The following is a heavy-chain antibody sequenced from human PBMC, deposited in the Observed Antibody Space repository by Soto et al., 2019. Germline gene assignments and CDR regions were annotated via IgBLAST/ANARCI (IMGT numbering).Heavy chain of an antibody. J-gene: IGHJ4*02. CDR1: GFTFSSYA. Sequence: GGSLSLSCATSGFTFSSYAMVWVRQAAEKGLEWVASISNNGDTAYYADSVKGRFTISRGNSENTLYLQMNGLRADDTALYFCAKSRVFIGAIVTLLDSWGQGTQVTVLL. D-gene: IGHD3-16*02. CDR2: ISNNGDTA. CDR3: AKSRVFIGAIVTLLDS. V-gene: IGHV3-23*01.